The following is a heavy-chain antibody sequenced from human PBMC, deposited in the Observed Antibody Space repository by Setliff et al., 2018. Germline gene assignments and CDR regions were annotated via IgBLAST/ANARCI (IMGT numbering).Heavy chain of an antibody. D-gene: IGHD6-19*01. CDR2: INTNTGNP. Sequence: ASVKVSCKASGYTFTRYAMNWVRQAPGQGLEWMGWINTNTGNPTYAQGFTGRFVFSLDTSVSTAYLQISSLKAEDTAVYYCARDSSGWSGFSRLVGVYYYYMDVLGKGTTVTVS. V-gene: IGHV7-4-1*02. CDR3: ARDSSGWSGFSRLVGVYYYYMDV. CDR1: GYTFTRYA. J-gene: IGHJ6*03.